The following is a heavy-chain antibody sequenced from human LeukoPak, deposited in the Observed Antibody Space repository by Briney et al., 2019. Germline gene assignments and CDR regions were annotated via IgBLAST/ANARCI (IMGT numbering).Heavy chain of an antibody. J-gene: IGHJ4*02. CDR3: ARKRWSGYDFDY. Sequence: GGSLRLPCAPSGFTFSSYEMSWVRQAPGKGLEWLSHIGTSGRPTLYADSVRGRFTISRDNAENSLYLQLNSLRAEDTAVYYCARKRWSGYDFDYWGQGTLVTVSS. CDR1: GFTFSSYE. V-gene: IGHV3-48*03. CDR2: IGTSGRPT. D-gene: IGHD5-12*01.